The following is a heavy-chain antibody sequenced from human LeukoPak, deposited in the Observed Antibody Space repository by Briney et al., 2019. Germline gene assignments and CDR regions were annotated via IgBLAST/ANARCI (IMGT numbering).Heavy chain of an antibody. J-gene: IGHJ3*02. D-gene: IGHD6-13*01. V-gene: IGHV3-30*04. CDR3: ARGPGYTGSVRGAFDI. CDR2: ISYDGSNK. CDR1: GFTFSSYA. Sequence: GGALRLSCADSGFTFSSYAIHWVRQAPGKGVEWVALISYDGSNKYYADSVKGRFTISRDNSKNTLYLQLDSLRAEDTAVYHCARGPGYTGSVRGAFDIWGQGTMITVSS.